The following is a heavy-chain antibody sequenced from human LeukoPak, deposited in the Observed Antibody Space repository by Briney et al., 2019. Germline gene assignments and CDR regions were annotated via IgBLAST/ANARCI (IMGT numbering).Heavy chain of an antibody. CDR3: ARDLTNGWHYFDY. CDR2: IGNNGDTT. V-gene: IGHV3-64*01. Sequence: GGSLSLSCAASGFIFSSHAMHWVRQAPGKGLEYVSAIGNNGDTTYYANSVKGRFTISRDNSKNTLYLEMGSLRAEDMAVYYCARDLTNGWHYFDYWGQGTLVTVSS. J-gene: IGHJ4*02. D-gene: IGHD6-19*01. CDR1: GFIFSSHA.